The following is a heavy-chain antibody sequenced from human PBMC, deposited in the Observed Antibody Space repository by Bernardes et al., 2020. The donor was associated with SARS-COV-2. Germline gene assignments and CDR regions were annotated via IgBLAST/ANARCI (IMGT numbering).Heavy chain of an antibody. CDR3: ARRSDAFDY. J-gene: IGHJ4*02. D-gene: IGHD3-16*01. CDR1: GYSFTRYW. CDR2: IYPGDSDT. V-gene: IGHV5-51*01. Sequence: GASLQISSKGAGYSFTRYWIGWVRPIPGKGLEWMGIIYPGDSDTRYSPSFQGQVTISADKSISTAYLQWSSLKASDTAMYYCARRSDAFDYWGQGTLVTVSS.